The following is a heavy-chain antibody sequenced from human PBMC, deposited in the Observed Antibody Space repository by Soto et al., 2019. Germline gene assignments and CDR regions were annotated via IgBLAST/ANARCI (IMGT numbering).Heavy chain of an antibody. Sequence: QVVLLQSGAEMKKPGASLNISCKASGYTFRRYAINWVRQVPGQRLEWMGWINGGDVGTIYSQKFQGRVTIVRDTSTDTAYMELSGLRAEDTALYYCARAPPYSGASPRTYSLDYWGQGSLITVSS. V-gene: IGHV1-3*01. J-gene: IGHJ4*02. CDR1: GYTFRRYA. CDR2: INGGDVGT. D-gene: IGHD1-26*01. CDR3: ARAPPYSGASPRTYSLDY.